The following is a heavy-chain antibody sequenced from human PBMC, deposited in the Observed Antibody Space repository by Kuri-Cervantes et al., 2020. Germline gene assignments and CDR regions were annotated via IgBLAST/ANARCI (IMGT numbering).Heavy chain of an antibody. CDR3: AKAGQQLVAYYFDY. CDR2: ISSSSSYI. V-gene: IGHV3-21*04. J-gene: IGHJ4*02. D-gene: IGHD6-13*01. CDR1: GFTFSSYS. Sequence: GESLKISCAASGFTFSSYSMNWVRQAPGKGLEWVSSISSSSSYIYYADSVKGRFTISRDNAKNSLYLQMNSLRAEDTALYYCAKAGQQLVAYYFDYWGQGTLVTVSS.